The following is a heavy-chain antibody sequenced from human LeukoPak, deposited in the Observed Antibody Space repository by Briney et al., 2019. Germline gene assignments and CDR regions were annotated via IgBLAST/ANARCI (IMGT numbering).Heavy chain of an antibody. D-gene: IGHD6-19*01. V-gene: IGHV3-30*03. Sequence: PGGSLRLSCAASGFTFSSYSMNWVRQTPNKGLEWVAVISYDGSNKYYADSVKGRFTISRDNSKNTLYLQMNSLRAEDTAVYYCASGYSSGWYYFDYWGQGTLVTVSS. J-gene: IGHJ4*02. CDR2: ISYDGSNK. CDR3: ASGYSSGWYYFDY. CDR1: GFTFSSYS.